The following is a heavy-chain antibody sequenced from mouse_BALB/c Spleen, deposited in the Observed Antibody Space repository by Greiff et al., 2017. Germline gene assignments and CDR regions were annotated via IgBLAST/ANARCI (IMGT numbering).Heavy chain of an antibody. J-gene: IGHJ4*01. V-gene: IGHV2-6-2*01. D-gene: IGHD1-1*01. Sequence: VQLKESGPDLVAPSQSLSITCTVSGFSLTSYGVHWVRQPPGKGLEWLVVIWSDGSTTYNSALKSRLSISKDNSKSQVFLKMNSLQTDDTAMYYCARHYGSSYDYAMDYWGQGTSVTVSS. CDR2: IWSDGST. CDR3: ARHYGSSYDYAMDY. CDR1: GFSLTSYG.